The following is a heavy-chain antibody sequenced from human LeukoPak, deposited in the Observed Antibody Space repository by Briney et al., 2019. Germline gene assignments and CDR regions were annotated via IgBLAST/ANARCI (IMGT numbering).Heavy chain of an antibody. CDR3: ARGVRDGYNFEYYFDY. Sequence: PSETLSLTCTVSGGSVSSYYWSWIRQPAGKGLEWIGRIYTSGSTNYNPSLKSRVTMSVDTSKNQFSLKLSSVTAADTAVYYCARGVRDGYNFEYYFDYWGQGTLVTVSS. D-gene: IGHD5-24*01. J-gene: IGHJ4*02. CDR2: IYTSGST. V-gene: IGHV4-4*07. CDR1: GGSVSSYY.